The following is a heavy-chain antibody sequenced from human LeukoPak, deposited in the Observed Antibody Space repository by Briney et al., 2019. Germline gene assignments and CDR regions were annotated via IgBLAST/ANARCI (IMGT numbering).Heavy chain of an antibody. D-gene: IGHD3-22*01. CDR2: INPSGGST. V-gene: IGHV1-46*01. J-gene: IGHJ4*02. CDR1: GYTFTSYY. CDR3: ASLPYYYDSSGLEFDY. Sequence: ASVKVSCKASGYTFTSYYMHWVRQAPGQGLEWMGIINPSGGSTSYAQKFQGRVTMTRDTSTSTGYMELSRLRSEDTAVYYCASLPYYYDSSGLEFDYWGQGTLVTVSS.